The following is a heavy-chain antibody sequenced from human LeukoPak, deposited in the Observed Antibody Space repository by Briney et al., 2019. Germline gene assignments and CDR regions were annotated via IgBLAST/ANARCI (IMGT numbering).Heavy chain of an antibody. V-gene: IGHV4-31*03. CDR2: IYYSGST. Sequence: SQTLSLTCTVSGGSISSGGYYWSWIRQHPGKGLEWIGYIYYSGSTYYNPSLKSRVTISVDTSKNQFSLKLSSVTAADTAVYYCAREARGPNVRPPKYYFDYWDQGTLVTVSS. CDR1: GGSISSGGYY. CDR3: AREARGPNVRPPKYYFDY. D-gene: IGHD3-10*02. J-gene: IGHJ4*02.